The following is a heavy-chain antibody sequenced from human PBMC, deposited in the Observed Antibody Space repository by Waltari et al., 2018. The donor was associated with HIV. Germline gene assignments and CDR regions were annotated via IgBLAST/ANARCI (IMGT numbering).Heavy chain of an antibody. V-gene: IGHV3-74*01. CDR3: ARDSPGDYYDSSGYYDY. CDR1: GFTFSSYW. CDR2: INSDGSST. Sequence: EVQLVESGGGLVQPGGSLRLSCAASGFTFSSYWMHWVRQAPGKGLVWVSSINSDGSSTSYADAGKGRFTIARDNAKNTLYLQMNSLRAEDTAVYYCARDSPGDYYDSSGYYDYWGQGTLVTVSS. D-gene: IGHD3-22*01. J-gene: IGHJ4*02.